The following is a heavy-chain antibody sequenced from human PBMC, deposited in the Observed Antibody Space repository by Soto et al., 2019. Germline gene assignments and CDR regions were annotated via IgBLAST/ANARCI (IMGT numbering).Heavy chain of an antibody. D-gene: IGHD6-6*01. J-gene: IGHJ6*02. CDR2: ISSSSSYI. CDR1: GFTFSSYS. V-gene: IGHV3-21*01. CDR3: ARDFIHSSIAVRIPLYYYYYYGMDV. Sequence: GGSLRLSCAASGFTFSSYSMNWVRQAPGEGLEWVSSISSSSSYIYYADSVKGRFTISRDNAKNSLYLQMNSLRAEDTSVYYCARDFIHSSIAVRIPLYYYYYYGMDVWGQGTTVAVAS.